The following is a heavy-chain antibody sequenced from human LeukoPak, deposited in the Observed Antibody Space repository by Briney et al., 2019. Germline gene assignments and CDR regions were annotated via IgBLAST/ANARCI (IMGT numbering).Heavy chain of an antibody. D-gene: IGHD3-22*01. CDR1: GFTFSSYS. V-gene: IGHV3-21*01. Sequence: GGSLRLSCAASGFTFSSYSMNWVRQAPGEGLEWVSSISSSSSYIYYADSVKGRFTISRDNAKNSLYLQMNSLRAEDTAVYYCARDPHYDSSGYYDWGQGTLVTVSS. J-gene: IGHJ4*02. CDR3: ARDPHYDSSGYYD. CDR2: ISSSSSYI.